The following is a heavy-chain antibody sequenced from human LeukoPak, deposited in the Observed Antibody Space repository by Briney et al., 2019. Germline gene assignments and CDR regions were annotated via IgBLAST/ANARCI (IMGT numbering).Heavy chain of an antibody. Sequence: SETLSLTCTVSGGSISSSSYYWGWIRQPPGKGLEWIGSIYYSGSTYYNPSLKSRVTISVDTSKNQFSLKLSSVTAADTAVYYCARGLQYCGGDCYNYWGQGTLVTVSS. D-gene: IGHD2-21*01. CDR1: GGSISSSSYY. V-gene: IGHV4-39*07. CDR2: IYYSGST. J-gene: IGHJ4*02. CDR3: ARGLQYCGGDCYNY.